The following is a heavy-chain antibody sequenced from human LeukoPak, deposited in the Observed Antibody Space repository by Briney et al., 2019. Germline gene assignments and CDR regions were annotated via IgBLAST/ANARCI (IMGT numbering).Heavy chain of an antibody. CDR3: ARRVVTTAEDAFDI. CDR2: IYHSGST. D-gene: IGHD4-11*01. V-gene: IGHV4-38-2*01. Sequence: KPSETLSLTCAVSGYSISSGYYWGWIRQPPGKGLEWIGSIYHSGSTYYNPSLKSRVTISVDTSKNQFSLKLSSVTAADTAVYYCARRVVTTAEDAFDIWGQGTMVTVSS. J-gene: IGHJ3*02. CDR1: GYSISSGYY.